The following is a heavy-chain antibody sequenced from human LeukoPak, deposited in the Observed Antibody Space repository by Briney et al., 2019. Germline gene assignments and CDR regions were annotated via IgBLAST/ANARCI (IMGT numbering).Heavy chain of an antibody. Sequence: GGSLRLSCAASGFTFDDYAMHWVRQAPGKGLEWVSGISWNSGSIGYADSVKGRFTISRDNAKNSLYLQMNSLRAEDTAVYYCARDHYDSSGYFGVIPNYFDYWGQGTLVTVSS. V-gene: IGHV3-9*01. CDR3: ARDHYDSSGYFGVIPNYFDY. CDR2: ISWNSGSI. D-gene: IGHD3-22*01. J-gene: IGHJ4*02. CDR1: GFTFDDYA.